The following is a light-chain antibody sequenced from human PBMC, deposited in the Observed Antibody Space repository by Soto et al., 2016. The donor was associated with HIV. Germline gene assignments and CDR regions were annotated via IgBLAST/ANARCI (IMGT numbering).Light chain of an antibody. CDR1: QGISSY. J-gene: IGKJ1*01. CDR2: AAS. CDR3: QHLYGYPRA. V-gene: IGKV1-9*01. Sequence: DIQLTQSPSFLSASVGDRVTITCRANQGISSYLAWYRHNPGKPPRLLIYAASSLQSGVPLRLSGSGSGTEFALTISSLQPEDFATYYCQHLYGYPRAFGQGTRVEVK.